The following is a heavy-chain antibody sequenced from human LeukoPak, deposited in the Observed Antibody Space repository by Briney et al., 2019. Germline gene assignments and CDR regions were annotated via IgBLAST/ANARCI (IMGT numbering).Heavy chain of an antibody. CDR3: TTDLSLFAETDY. Sequence: ASVKLSCKASGGTFSSYAISWVRQAPGQGLEWMGSIIPIRGIANYAQKFQGRVTITADKSTSTAYMELSSLRSEDTAVYYCTTDLSLFAETDYWGQGTLVTVSS. D-gene: IGHD3-16*02. V-gene: IGHV1-69*04. CDR1: GGTFSSYA. J-gene: IGHJ4*02. CDR2: IIPIRGIA.